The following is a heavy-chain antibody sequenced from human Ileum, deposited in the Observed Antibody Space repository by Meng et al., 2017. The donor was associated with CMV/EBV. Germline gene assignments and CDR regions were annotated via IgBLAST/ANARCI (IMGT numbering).Heavy chain of an antibody. Sequence: GGSLRLSCAASGFTFDDYTMHWVRQVPGKGLEWVSLINWNGGVAYYLDSVKGRFTISRDNSKDSLYLQMNSLRAEDTAVYYCVRAGGSSGHFYELPDYWGQGTLVTVSS. D-gene: IGHD5/OR15-5a*01. CDR3: VRAGGSSGHFYELPDY. J-gene: IGHJ4*02. CDR1: GFTFDDYT. CDR2: INWNGGVA. V-gene: IGHV3-43*01.